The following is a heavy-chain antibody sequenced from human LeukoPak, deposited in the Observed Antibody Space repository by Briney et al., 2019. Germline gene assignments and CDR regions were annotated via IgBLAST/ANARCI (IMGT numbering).Heavy chain of an antibody. CDR2: ISYDGSNK. CDR3: ARGMIVVAEGWFDP. D-gene: IGHD3-22*01. CDR1: GFTFSSYA. V-gene: IGHV3-30*04. J-gene: IGHJ5*02. Sequence: GGSLRLSCAAPGFTFSSYAMHWVRQAPGKGLEWVAVISYDGSNKYYADSVKGRFTISRDNSKNTLYLQMNSLRAEDTAVYYCARGMIVVAEGWFDPWGQGTLVTVSS.